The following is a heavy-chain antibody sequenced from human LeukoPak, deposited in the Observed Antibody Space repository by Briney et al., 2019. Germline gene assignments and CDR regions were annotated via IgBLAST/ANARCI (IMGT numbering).Heavy chain of an antibody. J-gene: IGHJ6*02. CDR3: ASLGYYYGSGSPLVPYYYYGMDV. V-gene: IGHV4-34*01. CDR1: GGSFSGYY. Sequence: PSETLSLTCAVYGGSFSGYYWSWIRRPPGKGLEWIGEINHSGSTNYNPSLKSRVTISVDTSKNQFSLKLSSVTAADTAVYYCASLGYYYGSGSPLVPYYYYGMDVWGQGTTVTVSS. CDR2: INHSGST. D-gene: IGHD3-10*01.